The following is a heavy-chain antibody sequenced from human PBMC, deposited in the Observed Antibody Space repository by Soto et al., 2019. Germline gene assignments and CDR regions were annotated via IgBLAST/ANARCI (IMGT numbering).Heavy chain of an antibody. Sequence: QVQLVESGGGVVQPGRSLRLSCAAYGFTFSSYAMHWVRQAPGKGLEWVAVISYDGSNKYYADSVKGRFTISRDNSKNTLYLQMNSLRAEDTAVYYCAREYGITGTTFDYWGQGTLVTVSS. CDR1: GFTFSSYA. J-gene: IGHJ4*02. CDR2: ISYDGSNK. V-gene: IGHV3-30-3*01. CDR3: AREYGITGTTFDY. D-gene: IGHD1-7*01.